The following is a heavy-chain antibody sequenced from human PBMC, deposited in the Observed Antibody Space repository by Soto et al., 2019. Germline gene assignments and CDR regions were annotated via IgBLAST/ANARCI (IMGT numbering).Heavy chain of an antibody. CDR1: GGSFTGYY. J-gene: IGHJ4*02. V-gene: IGHV4-34*01. CDR2: IKDGGTT. CDR3: ARGQEGVVATH. D-gene: IGHD2-2*01. Sequence: QVRLQQWGAGLLKPSETLSLTCAVNGGSFTGYYWSWVRQPPGKGLEWIGEIKDGGTTNYSPSLRSRVTISADTSKKQVSLKVTSVTAADTAVYYCARGQEGVVATHWDQGTLVTVSS.